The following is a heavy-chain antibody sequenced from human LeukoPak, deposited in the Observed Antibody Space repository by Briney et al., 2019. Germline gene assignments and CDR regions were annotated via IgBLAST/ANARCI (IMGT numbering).Heavy chain of an antibody. Sequence: ASVKVSCKPSGYTFTGYYLRWVRQAPGQGLEWMGWINTNTGATMFAQKFQGRVTMTRDTSIGTGYLELSSLKSDDTALYYCARDRVGSGWPRPYYFEFWGQGTLVTVSS. CDR1: GYTFTGYY. CDR3: ARDRVGSGWPRPYYFEF. V-gene: IGHV1-2*02. D-gene: IGHD6-19*01. J-gene: IGHJ4*02. CDR2: INTNTGAT.